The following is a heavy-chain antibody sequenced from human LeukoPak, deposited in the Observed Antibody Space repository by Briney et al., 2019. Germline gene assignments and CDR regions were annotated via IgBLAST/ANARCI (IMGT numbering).Heavy chain of an antibody. CDR3: AKDQVYDSSGYF. J-gene: IGHJ4*02. D-gene: IGHD3-22*01. Sequence: GGSLRLSCAASGFTFTKYWIHWVRQAPGEGPVWVSRITSDGSGKNYADSVKGRFTISRDNSKNTLYLQMNSLRAEDTAVYYCAKDQVYDSSGYFWGQGTLVTVSS. CDR2: ITSDGSGK. CDR1: GFTFTKYW. V-gene: IGHV3-74*01.